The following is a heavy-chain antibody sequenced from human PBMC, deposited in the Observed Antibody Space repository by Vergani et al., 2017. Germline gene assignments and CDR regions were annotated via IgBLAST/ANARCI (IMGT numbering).Heavy chain of an antibody. CDR3: ARGLWAAAETTDFDD. CDR1: GGTLTSYT. CDR2: FIPILTIA. D-gene: IGHD6-13*01. J-gene: IGHJ4*02. Sequence: QVQLVQSGAEVKRPGSSLKISCRASGGTLTSYTFSWVRQVPGQGLEWMGRFIPILTIANYGQPIQGRLTITADKSTSTAYMELNSLSSEDTAVYFCARGLWAAAETTDFDDWGQGTLVTVSS. V-gene: IGHV1-69*02.